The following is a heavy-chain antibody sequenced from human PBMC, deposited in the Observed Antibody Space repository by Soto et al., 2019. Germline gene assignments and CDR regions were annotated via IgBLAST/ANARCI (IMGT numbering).Heavy chain of an antibody. V-gene: IGHV3-30-3*01. CDR1: GFTFSSYS. J-gene: IGHJ4*02. Sequence: QVQLVESGGGVVQPVRSLRLSCAASGFTFSSYSMHWVRQAPGKGLEWVAAMSYDENSKYFADSVKGRFTISRDNSKNTLSLQMNSLGPEDSAVYYCVRCRTVNYHEDFDSWGQGTLVTVSS. CDR3: VRCRTVNYHEDFDS. CDR2: MSYDENSK. D-gene: IGHD3-10*01.